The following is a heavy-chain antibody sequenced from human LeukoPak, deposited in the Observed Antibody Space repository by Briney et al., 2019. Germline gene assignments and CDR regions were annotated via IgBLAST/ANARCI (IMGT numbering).Heavy chain of an antibody. V-gene: IGHV1-69*13. Sequence: ASVTVSCTASGYTFTGYYMHWVRQAPGQGLEWMGGIIPIFGTANYAQKFQGRVTITADESTSTAYMELSSLRSEDTAVYYCTRSGRDYYDSSGYPLDYWGQGTLVTVSS. CDR3: TRSGRDYYDSSGYPLDY. CDR2: IIPIFGTA. CDR1: GYTFTGYY. J-gene: IGHJ4*02. D-gene: IGHD3-22*01.